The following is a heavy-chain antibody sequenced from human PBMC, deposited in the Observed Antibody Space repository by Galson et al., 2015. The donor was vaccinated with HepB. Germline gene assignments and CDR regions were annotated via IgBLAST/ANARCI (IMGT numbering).Heavy chain of an antibody. CDR2: ISSSSSTI. J-gene: IGHJ3*01. V-gene: IGHV3-48*01. Sequence: SLRLSCAASGFTFSTYSMNWVRQAPGKGLEWVSYISSSSSTIYYADAVKGRFTISRDNAKNSLYLQMNSLRAEDTAVYYCASERWHAIDVWGQGTMVTVSS. CDR3: ASERWHAIDV. CDR1: GFTFSTYS.